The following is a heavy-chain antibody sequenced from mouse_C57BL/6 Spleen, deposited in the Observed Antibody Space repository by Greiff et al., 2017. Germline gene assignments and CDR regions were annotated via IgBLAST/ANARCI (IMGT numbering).Heavy chain of an antibody. D-gene: IGHD1-1*01. V-gene: IGHV5-4*03. J-gene: IGHJ2*01. CDR2: ISDGGSYT. CDR1: GFTFSSYA. CDR3: ARGHYYGSSPYFDY. Sequence: EVKVVESGGGLVKPGGSLKLSCAASGFTFSSYAMSWVRQTPEKRLEWVATISDGGSYTYYPDNVKGRFTISRDNAKNNLYLQMSHLKSEDTAMYYCARGHYYGSSPYFDYWGQGTTLTVSS.